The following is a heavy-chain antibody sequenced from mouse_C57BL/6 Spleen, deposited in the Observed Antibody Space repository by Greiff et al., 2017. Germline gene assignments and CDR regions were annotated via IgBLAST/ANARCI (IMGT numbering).Heavy chain of an antibody. J-gene: IGHJ2*01. Sequence: QVQLKQSGAELVKPGASVKISCKASGYAFSSYWMNWVKQRPGKGLEWIGQIYPGDGDTNYNGKFKGKATLTADKSSSTAYMQLSSLTSEDSAVYFCARNYYGSSPYFDYWGQGTTLTVSS. CDR3: ARNYYGSSPYFDY. CDR1: GYAFSSYW. V-gene: IGHV1-80*01. D-gene: IGHD1-1*01. CDR2: IYPGDGDT.